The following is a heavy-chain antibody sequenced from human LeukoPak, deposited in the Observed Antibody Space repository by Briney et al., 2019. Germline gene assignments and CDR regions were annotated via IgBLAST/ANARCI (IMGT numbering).Heavy chain of an antibody. CDR3: ARDGSAGGTNWFDP. J-gene: IGHJ5*02. CDR2: INPNSGGP. V-gene: IGHV1-2*02. Sequence: ASVKVSCKASGYTFTGYYIHWVRQAPGQGLEWMGWINPNSGGPNYAQKFQGRVTMTRDTSISTAYVEMSRLRSDDTAVYYCARDGSAGGTNWFDPWGQGTLVTVSS. D-gene: IGHD3-16*01. CDR1: GYTFTGYY.